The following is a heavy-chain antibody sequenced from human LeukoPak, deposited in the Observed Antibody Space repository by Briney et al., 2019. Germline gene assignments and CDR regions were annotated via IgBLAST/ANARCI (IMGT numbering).Heavy chain of an antibody. Sequence: GGSLRLSCAASGFTVSSNYMSWVRQAPGRGLEWVSVIYSGGSTYYADSVKGRFTISRDNSKNTLYLQMNSLRAEDTGVYYCAREGGSGSYSFYYGMDVWGQGTTVTVSS. CDR2: IYSGGST. D-gene: IGHD3-10*01. J-gene: IGHJ6*02. CDR3: AREGGSGSYSFYYGMDV. CDR1: GFTVSSNY. V-gene: IGHV3-66*01.